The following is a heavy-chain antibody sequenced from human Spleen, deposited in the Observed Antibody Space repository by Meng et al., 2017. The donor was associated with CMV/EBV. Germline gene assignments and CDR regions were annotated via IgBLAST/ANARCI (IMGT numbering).Heavy chain of an antibody. CDR2: ISSRGSTI. D-gene: IGHD2-21*02. J-gene: IGHJ4*02. CDR1: GFTFSDYY. V-gene: IGHV3-11*01. CDR3: AREGSDSYYFDY. Sequence: SCAASGFTFSDYYMSWIRQAPGKGLEWVSYISSRGSTIYYADSVKGRFTISRDNAKKSLYLQMNSLRAEDTAVYYCAREGSDSYYFDYWGQGTLVTVSS.